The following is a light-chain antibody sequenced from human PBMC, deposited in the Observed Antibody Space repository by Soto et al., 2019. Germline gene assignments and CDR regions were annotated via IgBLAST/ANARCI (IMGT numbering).Light chain of an antibody. CDR2: GAS. CDR1: QSVSRSY. J-gene: IGKJ2*01. CDR3: QQYVSSPHT. Sequence: EIVLTQSPGTLSLSPGERATLSCRAGQSVSRSYLAWYQQKPGQAPRLLIYGASSRATGIPDRFSGSGSGTDFTLSISRLEPEVFAVYYCQQYVSSPHTFGPPTKLEI. V-gene: IGKV3-20*01.